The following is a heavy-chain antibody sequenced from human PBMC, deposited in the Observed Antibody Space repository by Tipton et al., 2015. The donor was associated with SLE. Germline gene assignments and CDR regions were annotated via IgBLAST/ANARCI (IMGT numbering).Heavy chain of an antibody. CDR3: ARDACSSTSCYGYYYMDV. V-gene: IGHV3-21*01. Sequence: VQLVQSGGGVVQPGRSLRLSCAASGFTFSSYSMNWVRQAPGKGLEWVSSISSSSSYIYYADSVKGRFTISRDNAKNSLYLQMNSLRAEDTAVYYCARDACSSTSCYGYYYMDVWGKGTTVTVSS. J-gene: IGHJ6*03. CDR2: ISSSSSYI. D-gene: IGHD2-2*01. CDR1: GFTFSSYS.